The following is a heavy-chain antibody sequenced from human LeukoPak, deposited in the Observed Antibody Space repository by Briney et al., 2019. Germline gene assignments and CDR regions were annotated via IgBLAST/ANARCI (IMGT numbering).Heavy chain of an antibody. V-gene: IGHV5-51*01. CDR2: IYPGDSDT. D-gene: IGHD6-13*01. Sequence: GESLKISCKGSGYSFTSYWIGWVRQMPGKGLEWMGIIYPGDSDTRYSPSFQGQVTISADKSISTAYLQWSSLKASDTAMYYCAKKYSSTCHRKDVFDIWGQGTRVTV. J-gene: IGHJ3*02. CDR3: AKKYSSTCHRKDVFDI. CDR1: GYSFTSYW.